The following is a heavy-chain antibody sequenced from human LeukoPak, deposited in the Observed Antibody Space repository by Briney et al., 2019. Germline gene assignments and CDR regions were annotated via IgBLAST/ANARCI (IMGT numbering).Heavy chain of an antibody. Sequence: GASVKVSCKASGYTFTSYDINWVRQATGQGLEWMGWMNPNSGNTGYAQKFQGRVTMTRNTSISTAYMELSSLRSEDTAVYYCARGLPPPVYSSSRGMDVWGKGTTVTVSS. CDR1: GYTFTSYD. V-gene: IGHV1-8*01. CDR3: ARGLPPPVYSSSRGMDV. J-gene: IGHJ6*03. D-gene: IGHD6-13*01. CDR2: MNPNSGNT.